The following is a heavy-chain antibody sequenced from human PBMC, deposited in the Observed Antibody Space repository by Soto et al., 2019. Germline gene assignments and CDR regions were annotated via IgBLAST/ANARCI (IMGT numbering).Heavy chain of an antibody. CDR2: INAGNANT. CDR3: ATRSPAFDY. Sequence: GASVKVSCKGSGYTFTNYGITWVRQAPGQRLEWMGWINAGNANTKYSQKFQGRVTITRDTSASTAYMELSSLRSDDTAVYYCATRSPAFDYWGQGTLVTVSS. J-gene: IGHJ4*02. V-gene: IGHV1-3*01. CDR1: GYTFTNYG.